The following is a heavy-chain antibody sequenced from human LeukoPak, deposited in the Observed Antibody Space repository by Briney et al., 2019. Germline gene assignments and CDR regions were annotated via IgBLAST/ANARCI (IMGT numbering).Heavy chain of an antibody. CDR1: GFTFSDYY. V-gene: IGHV3-11*04. D-gene: IGHD3-10*02. Sequence: GGSLRLSCAATGFTFSDYYFSWIRQAPGKGLEWLSYISSSGTTIYYADSVKGRFTISRDNAKNSLYLQMNSLRAEDTAVYYCAELGITMIGGVWGKGTTVTISS. CDR2: ISSSGTTI. CDR3: AELGITMIGGV. J-gene: IGHJ6*04.